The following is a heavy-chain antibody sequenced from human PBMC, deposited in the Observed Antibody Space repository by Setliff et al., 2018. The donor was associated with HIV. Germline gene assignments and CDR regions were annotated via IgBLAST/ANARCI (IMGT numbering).Heavy chain of an antibody. V-gene: IGHV3-30-3*01. CDR3: AKDWGSRLSYSFYYMDV. CDR1: GFTFSSYV. J-gene: IGHJ6*03. CDR2: MSTGGDIK. D-gene: IGHD3-16*01. Sequence: GSLRLSCAATGFTFSSYVLHWVRQAPGKGLEWVAVMSTGGDIKIYAESVKGRFTISRDNSRNTLYLQMNSLRTEDTAVYYCAKDWGSRLSYSFYYMDVWGKGTTVTVSS.